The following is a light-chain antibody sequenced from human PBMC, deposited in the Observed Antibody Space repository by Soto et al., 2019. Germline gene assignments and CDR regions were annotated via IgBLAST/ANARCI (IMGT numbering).Light chain of an antibody. CDR3: QTWGTGIQV. CDR2: LNSDGSH. CDR1: SGHSSYA. Sequence: LVLTQSPSASASLGASVKLTCTLSSGHSSYAIAWHQQQPEKGPRYLMKLNSDGSHSKGDGIPDRFSGSSSGAERYLTISSLQSEDEADYYCQTWGTGIQVFGTGTQLTVL. J-gene: IGLJ1*01. V-gene: IGLV4-69*01.